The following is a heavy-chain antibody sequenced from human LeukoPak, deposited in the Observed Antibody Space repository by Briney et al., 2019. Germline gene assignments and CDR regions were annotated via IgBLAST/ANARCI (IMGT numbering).Heavy chain of an antibody. CDR1: GYTFTSSD. V-gene: IGHV1-8*01. J-gene: IGHJ3*02. CDR3: ARGLFTMVRGAFYAFDI. Sequence: ASVKVSCKASGYTFTSSDINWVRQATGEGLEWMGWMSPNSGDTGYAQKFQGRVTMTRNTSISTAYMELRSLRSDDTAVYYCARGLFTMVRGAFYAFDIWGQGTMVTVSS. CDR2: MSPNSGDT. D-gene: IGHD3-10*01.